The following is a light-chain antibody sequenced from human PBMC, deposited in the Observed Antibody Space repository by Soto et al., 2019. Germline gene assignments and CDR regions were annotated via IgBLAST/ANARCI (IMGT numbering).Light chain of an antibody. CDR2: DVN. CDR3: SSYKKTDTLV. Sequence: QSALTQPASVSGSTGQSITISCTGTSNDIGDYNFVSWYQHHPGKAPKLMIFDVNNRPSGVSLRFSGSKSGNTASLTISGLQAEDEADYYCSSYKKTDTLVFGGGTKLTVL. CDR1: SNDIGDYNF. V-gene: IGLV2-14*03. J-gene: IGLJ3*02.